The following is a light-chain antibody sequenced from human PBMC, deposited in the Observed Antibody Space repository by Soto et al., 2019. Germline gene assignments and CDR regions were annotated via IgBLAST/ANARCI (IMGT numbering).Light chain of an antibody. CDR1: QSFSGKN. Sequence: EIVLTQSPDTLSLSPGERATLSCRASQSFSGKNLAWYQQKPGQPPRVLLYDTSTRATGIPDRFSASGSGTDCALTISKLEPEHFAVCYCQQYGYSSGIFGPGTKVDSK. J-gene: IGKJ3*01. CDR2: DTS. CDR3: QQYGYSSGI. V-gene: IGKV3-20*01.